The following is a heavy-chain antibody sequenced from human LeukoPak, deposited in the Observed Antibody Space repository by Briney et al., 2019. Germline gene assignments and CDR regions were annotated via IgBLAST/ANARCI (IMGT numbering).Heavy chain of an antibody. CDR2: IYYSGST. D-gene: IGHD4-17*01. V-gene: IGHV4-59*01. J-gene: IGHJ4*02. CDR3: ARAPHYGDYYFDY. Sequence: PSETLSLTCTVSGGSISSYYWSWIRQPPGKGLEWIGYIYYSGSTNYNPSLKRRVTISVDTSKNQFSLKLSSVTAADTAVYYCARAPHYGDYYFDYWGQGTLVTVSS. CDR1: GGSISSYY.